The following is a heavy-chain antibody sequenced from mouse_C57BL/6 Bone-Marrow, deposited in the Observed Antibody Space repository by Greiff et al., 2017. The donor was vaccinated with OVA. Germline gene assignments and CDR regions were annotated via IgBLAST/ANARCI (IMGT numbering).Heavy chain of an antibody. J-gene: IGHJ3*01. Sequence: VQLQESGPELVKPGASVKFSSKPPASAFIRPWWTWLKQRPGKGFEWIGRIYPGDGDTNYNGKFKGKATLTADKSSSTAYMQLSSLTSEDSAVYFCAKALRRWFAYWGQGTLVTVSA. V-gene: IGHV1-82*01. CDR3: AKALRRWFAY. CDR2: IYPGDGDT. CDR1: ASAFIRPW. D-gene: IGHD2-12*01.